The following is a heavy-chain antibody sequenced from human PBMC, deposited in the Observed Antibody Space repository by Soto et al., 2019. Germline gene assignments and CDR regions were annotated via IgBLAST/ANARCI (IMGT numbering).Heavy chain of an antibody. V-gene: IGHV3-74*01. CDR1: GFSFSTYW. CDR3: VRKAGASYMPAEYFQH. Sequence: VQLVESGGGLVQPGGSLRLSCAASGFSFSTYWMHWVRQGPGKGLVWVSRIDHDGRSTSYADSVKGRFTISRDNDKNTLSLQMNSLTVEDTGVYYCVRKAGASYMPAEYFQHWGQGTLVTVSS. J-gene: IGHJ1*01. CDR2: IDHDGRST. D-gene: IGHD2-2*01.